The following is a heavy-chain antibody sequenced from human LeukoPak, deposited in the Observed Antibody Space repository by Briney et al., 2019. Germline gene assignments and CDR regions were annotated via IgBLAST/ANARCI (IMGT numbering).Heavy chain of an antibody. V-gene: IGHV4-34*01. CDR2: INHSGST. Sequence: PSETLSLTCAVYGGSFSGYYWSWIRQPPGKGLEWIGEINHSGSTNYNPSLKSRVTISVDTSKNQFSLKLSSVTAADTAVYYCARRYSGSYYSYYYYYYMDVWGKGTTVTISS. CDR1: GGSFSGYY. CDR3: ARRYSGSYYSYYYYYYMDV. J-gene: IGHJ6*03. D-gene: IGHD1-26*01.